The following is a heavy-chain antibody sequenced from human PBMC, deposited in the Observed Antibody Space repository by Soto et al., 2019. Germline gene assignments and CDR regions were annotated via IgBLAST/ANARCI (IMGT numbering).Heavy chain of an antibody. V-gene: IGHV3-73*01. CDR2: IRSKANSYAT. J-gene: IGHJ4*02. Sequence: GGSLRLSCAASGFTFSGSAMHWVRQASGKGLEWVGRIRSKANSYATAYAASVKGRFTISRDDSKNTAYLQMNSLKTEDTAVYYCTSLYCSGGSCYSARPVWGQGTLVTVSS. CDR1: GFTFSGSA. D-gene: IGHD2-15*01. CDR3: TSLYCSGGSCYSARPV.